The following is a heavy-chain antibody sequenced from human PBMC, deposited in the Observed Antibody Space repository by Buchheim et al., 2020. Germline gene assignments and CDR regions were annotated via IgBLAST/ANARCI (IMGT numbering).Heavy chain of an antibody. Sequence: EVQLVESGGGLVQPGGSLRLSCAASGFTFSSYSMNWVRQAPGKGLVWVSYISSSSSTIYYADSVKGRFTISRDTAKKSLYLQMNSLRDEDTAVYYCARTYCSSTSCRPRDHDYWGQGTL. CDR3: ARTYCSSTSCRPRDHDY. J-gene: IGHJ4*02. CDR2: ISSSSSTI. D-gene: IGHD2-2*01. CDR1: GFTFSSYS. V-gene: IGHV3-48*02.